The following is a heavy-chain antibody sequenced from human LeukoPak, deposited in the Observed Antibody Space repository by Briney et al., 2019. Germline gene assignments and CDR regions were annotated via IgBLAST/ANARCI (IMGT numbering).Heavy chain of an antibody. J-gene: IGHJ4*02. CDR1: GDSIRTNNYY. V-gene: IGHV4-39*07. Sequence: PSETLSLTCTVSGDSIRTNNYYWGWVRQPPGEGLEWIGSISYGGATYYNPSLKSRVTISLDTSKRQFSLKLSSVTAADTAVYYCATTTIRLGYWGQGTLVTVSS. D-gene: IGHD1-26*01. CDR2: ISYGGAT. CDR3: ATTTIRLGY.